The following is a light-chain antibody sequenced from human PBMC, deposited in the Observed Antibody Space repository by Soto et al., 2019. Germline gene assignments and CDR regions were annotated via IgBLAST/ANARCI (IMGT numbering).Light chain of an antibody. V-gene: IGLV3-1*01. Sequence: SYELTQPPSVSVSPGQTASITCSGDKLGDKYACWYQQKPGQSPVLVIYQDSKRPSGIPERFSGSNSGNTATLTISGTQAMDEADYYCQAWDSSTAVVFGGGTNFTVL. CDR1: KLGDKY. CDR2: QDS. J-gene: IGLJ2*01. CDR3: QAWDSSTAVV.